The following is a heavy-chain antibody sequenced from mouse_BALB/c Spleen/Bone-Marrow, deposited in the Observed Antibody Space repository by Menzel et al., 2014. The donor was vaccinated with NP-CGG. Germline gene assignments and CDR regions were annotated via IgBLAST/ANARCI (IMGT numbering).Heavy chain of an antibody. CDR2: IDPYYGGT. CDR1: GYSFTGYN. Sequence: EVQLVESGPELEKPGASVKISCKVSGYSFTGYNINWVKQTNGKSLEWIGNIDPYYGGTDYNQKFKGKATLTVDRSSSTAYMQLKSLTSDDSAVYYCARVGDNRHFDVWGAGTTVTVSS. J-gene: IGHJ1*01. V-gene: IGHV1-39*01. D-gene: IGHD3-3*01. CDR3: ARVGDNRHFDV.